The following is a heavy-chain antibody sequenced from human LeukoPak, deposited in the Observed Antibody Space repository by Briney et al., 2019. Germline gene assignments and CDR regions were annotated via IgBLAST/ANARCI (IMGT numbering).Heavy chain of an antibody. CDR2: ISAYNGNT. CDR3: ARAPSWQLVSYYYYMDV. D-gene: IGHD6-13*01. V-gene: IGHV1-18*01. Sequence: ASVKVSCKASGYTFTSYGISWVRQAPGQGLEWTGGISAYNGNTNYAQKLQGRVTMTTDTSTSTAYMELRSLRSDDTAVYYCARAPSWQLVSYYYYMDVWGKGTTVTVSS. CDR1: GYTFTSYG. J-gene: IGHJ6*03.